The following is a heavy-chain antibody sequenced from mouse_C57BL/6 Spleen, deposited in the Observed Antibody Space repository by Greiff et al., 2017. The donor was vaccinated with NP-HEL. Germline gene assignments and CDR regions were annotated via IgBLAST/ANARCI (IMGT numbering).Heavy chain of an antibody. CDR2: IYPGDGDT. D-gene: IGHD1-1*01. CDR3: ARNSGSSYGDAMDY. Sequence: QVHVKQSGPELVKPGASVKISCKASGYAFSSSWMNWVKQRPGKGLEWIGRIYPGDGDTNYNGKFKGKATLTADKSSSTAYMQLSSLTSEDSAVYFCARNSGSSYGDAMDYWGQGTSVTVSS. V-gene: IGHV1-82*01. CDR1: GYAFSSSW. J-gene: IGHJ4*01.